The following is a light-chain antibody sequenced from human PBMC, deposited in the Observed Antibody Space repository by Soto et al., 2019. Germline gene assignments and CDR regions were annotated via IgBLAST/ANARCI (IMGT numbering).Light chain of an antibody. V-gene: IGKV1-17*01. J-gene: IGKJ2*01. Sequence: DIQMTQSPSSLSASVGDRVTITCRASQGIRNHLLGWYQQKPGKAPKILIHLASTLQSGVPSRFSGSGSGTDFTLTINSLQPEDFATYYCQQARGLPHTFGQGTRLEIK. CDR1: QGIRNH. CDR2: LAS. CDR3: QQARGLPHT.